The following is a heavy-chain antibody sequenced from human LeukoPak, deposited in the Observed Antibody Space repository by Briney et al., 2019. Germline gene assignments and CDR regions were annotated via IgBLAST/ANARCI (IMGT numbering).Heavy chain of an antibody. D-gene: IGHD3-16*01. CDR2: ISYDGGNQ. CDR1: GFTFTSYG. Sequence: GGSLRLSCEACGFTFTSYGVHLVRQAPGKGLEWVAVISYDGGNQYYADSVKGRFTISRDNSKDTVYLQLNSLRAEDTAVYYCAKDRRMMSAYYGMDVWGQGTTVTVSS. CDR3: AKDRRMMSAYYGMDV. J-gene: IGHJ6*02. V-gene: IGHV3-30*18.